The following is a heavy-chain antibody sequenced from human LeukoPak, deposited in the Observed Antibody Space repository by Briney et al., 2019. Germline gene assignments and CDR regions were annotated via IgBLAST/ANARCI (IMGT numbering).Heavy chain of an antibody. Sequence: ASVKVSCKASGYTFTGYYMNWVRQAPGQGLEWMGWINPNSGDTNSAQKFQGRVTMTRDTSISTAYMELSRLTSDDTAVYYCALGDSYGNPRDYYYYYMDVWGKGTTVTISS. J-gene: IGHJ6*03. D-gene: IGHD5-18*01. CDR2: INPNSGDT. CDR3: ALGDSYGNPRDYYYYYMDV. CDR1: GYTFTGYY. V-gene: IGHV1-2*02.